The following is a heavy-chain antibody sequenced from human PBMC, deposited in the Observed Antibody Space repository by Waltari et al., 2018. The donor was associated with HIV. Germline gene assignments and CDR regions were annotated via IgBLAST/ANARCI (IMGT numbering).Heavy chain of an antibody. D-gene: IGHD3-22*01. CDR3: ARAVVVITGHGNWYFDL. CDR1: GGTFSSYA. CDR2: IIPIFGTA. V-gene: IGHV1-69*01. Sequence: QVQLVQSGAEVKKPGSSVKVSCKASGGTFSSYAISWVRQAPGQGLEWMGGIIPIFGTANYAQKFQGRVTITADESTSTAYMELSSLRSEDTAVYYCARAVVVITGHGNWYFDLWGRGTLVTVSS. J-gene: IGHJ2*01.